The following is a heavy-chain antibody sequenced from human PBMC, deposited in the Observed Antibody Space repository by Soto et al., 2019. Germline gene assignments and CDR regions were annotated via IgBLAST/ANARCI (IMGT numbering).Heavy chain of an antibody. V-gene: IGHV3-23*01. Sequence: GVSLRLSCAASGFTVCSYAMSWVRQAPRKGLEWVSAISGSGGSTYYADSVKGRFTISRDNSKNTLYLQMNSLKAEDTAMYYCVRVALSGSGIRLFDYWGQGILVTVSS. CDR2: ISGSGGST. J-gene: IGHJ4*02. D-gene: IGHD3-10*01. CDR1: GFTVCSYA. CDR3: VRVALSGSGIRLFDY.